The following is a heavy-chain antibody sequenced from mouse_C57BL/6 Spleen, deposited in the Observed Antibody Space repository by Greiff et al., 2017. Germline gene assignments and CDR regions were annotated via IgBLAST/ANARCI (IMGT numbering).Heavy chain of an antibody. D-gene: IGHD1-1*01. Sequence: QVQLQQSGAELVRPGTSVKVSCKASGYAFTNYLIEWVKQRPGRGLEWIGVINPGSGGTNYNEKFKGKATLTADKSSSTAYMQLSSLTSEDSAVYFCARNYGSSLYYAMDYWGQGTSVTVSS. V-gene: IGHV1-54*01. J-gene: IGHJ4*01. CDR3: ARNYGSSLYYAMDY. CDR2: INPGSGGT. CDR1: GYAFTNYL.